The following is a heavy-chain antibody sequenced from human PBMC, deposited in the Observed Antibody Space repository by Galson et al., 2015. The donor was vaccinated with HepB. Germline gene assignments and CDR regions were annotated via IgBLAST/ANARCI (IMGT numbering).Heavy chain of an antibody. CDR2: LIPIFGTP. V-gene: IGHV1-69*13. CDR3: TRGRHSGTYFRALDY. D-gene: IGHD1-26*01. CDR1: GHTVSVNA. J-gene: IGHJ4*02. Sequence: SVKVSCKASGHTVSVNAINWVRQAPGQGLEWMGGLIPIFGTPSYAQKFQGRVTITADDSTSTSYLELNSLRSDDTAVYYCTRGRHSGTYFRALDYWGQGTLVTVSS.